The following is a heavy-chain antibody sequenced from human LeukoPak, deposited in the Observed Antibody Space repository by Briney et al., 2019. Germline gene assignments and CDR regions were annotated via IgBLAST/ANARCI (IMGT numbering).Heavy chain of an antibody. CDR2: ISGSGGST. Sequence: HPGGSLTLSCAASGFTFSSYAMSWLRQPPGKGLEWVSAISGSGGSTYYADSVKGRFTISRDNSKNTLYLQMNSLRAEDTAVYYCAKEGVYGDFSWGQGTLVTVSS. D-gene: IGHD4-17*01. CDR3: AKEGVYGDFS. V-gene: IGHV3-23*01. J-gene: IGHJ5*02. CDR1: GFTFSSYA.